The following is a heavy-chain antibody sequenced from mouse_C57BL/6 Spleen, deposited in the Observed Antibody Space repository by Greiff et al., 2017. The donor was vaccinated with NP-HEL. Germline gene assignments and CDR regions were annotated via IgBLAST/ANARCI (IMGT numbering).Heavy chain of an antibody. CDR2: INPNNGGT. Sequence: EVQLQQSGPELVKPGASVKISCKASGYTFTDYYMNWVKQSHGKSLEWIGDINPNNGGTSYNQKFKGKATLTVDKSSSTAYMELRSLTSEDSAVYYCARMDYGSRFAYWGQGTLVTVSA. CDR3: ARMDYGSRFAY. V-gene: IGHV1-26*01. J-gene: IGHJ3*01. CDR1: GYTFTDYY. D-gene: IGHD1-1*01.